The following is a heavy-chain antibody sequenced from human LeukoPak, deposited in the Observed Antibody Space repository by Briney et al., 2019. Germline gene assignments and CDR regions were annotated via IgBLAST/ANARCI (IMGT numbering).Heavy chain of an antibody. J-gene: IGHJ4*02. D-gene: IGHD3-22*01. V-gene: IGHV4-59*08. CDR2: IYYSGST. Sequence: SETLSLTCTVSGGSISSYYWSWIRQPPGKGLEWIGYIYYSGSTNYNPSLKSRVTISVDTSKNQFSLKLSSVTAADTAVYYRARQSWYYYDSSGYYFAYWGQGTLVTVSS. CDR1: GGSISSYY. CDR3: ARQSWYYYDSSGYYFAY.